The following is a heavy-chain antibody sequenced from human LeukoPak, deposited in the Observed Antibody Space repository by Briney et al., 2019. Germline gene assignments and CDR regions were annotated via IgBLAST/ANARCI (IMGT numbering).Heavy chain of an antibody. CDR1: GYSITTYW. Sequence: GAPLKISCKGSGYSITTYWIALVRQMPGKGLEWMGIIYPGDSDTSYSPSFQGQVTISADKSISTAYLQWSSLKASDTAIYYCARRRSGYYGSRSFDYWGQGTLVTVSS. CDR2: IYPGDSDT. V-gene: IGHV5-51*01. CDR3: ARRRSGYYGSRSFDY. D-gene: IGHD3-9*01. J-gene: IGHJ4*02.